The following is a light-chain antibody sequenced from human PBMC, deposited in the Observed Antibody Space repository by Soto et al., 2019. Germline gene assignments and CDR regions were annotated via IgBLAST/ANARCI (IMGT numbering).Light chain of an antibody. J-gene: IGLJ1*01. CDR1: SSDVGDYNS. Sequence: QSVLTQPASVSGSPGQSITISCTGTSSDVGDYNSVSWYQQHPGKAPKVMIYEVSNRPSGVSNRFYGSKSGNTASLTISGLQAEDEADYYCTSYTSSSTHYVFGTGTKVTV. V-gene: IGLV2-14*01. CDR3: TSYTSSSTHYV. CDR2: EVS.